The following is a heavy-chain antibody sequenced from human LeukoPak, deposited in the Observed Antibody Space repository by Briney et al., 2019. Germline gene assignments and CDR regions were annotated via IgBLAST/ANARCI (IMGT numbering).Heavy chain of an antibody. V-gene: IGHV4-59*01. D-gene: IGHD3-22*01. Sequence: PSETLSLTCTVSGGSISSYYWSWIRQPPGKGLEWIGYIYYSGSTNYNPSLKSRVTISVDTSKNQFSLKLSSVTAADTAVYYCARDLADYYDSSGYINWFDPWGQGTLVTVSS. CDR2: IYYSGST. CDR3: ARDLADYYDSSGYINWFDP. CDR1: GGSISSYY. J-gene: IGHJ5*02.